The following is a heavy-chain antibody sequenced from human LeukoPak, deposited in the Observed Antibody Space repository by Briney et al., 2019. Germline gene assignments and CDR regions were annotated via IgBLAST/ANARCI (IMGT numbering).Heavy chain of an antibody. V-gene: IGHV1-69*05. Sequence: GASVKVSCKASGGTFSSYAISWVRQAPGQGLEWMGRIIPIFGTANYAQKFQGRVTITTDESTSTAYMELSSLRSEDTAVYYCARTTASVWFGELLFGYFDYWGQGTLVTVSS. J-gene: IGHJ4*02. CDR3: ARTTASVWFGELLFGYFDY. CDR1: GGTFSSYA. CDR2: IIPIFGTA. D-gene: IGHD3-10*01.